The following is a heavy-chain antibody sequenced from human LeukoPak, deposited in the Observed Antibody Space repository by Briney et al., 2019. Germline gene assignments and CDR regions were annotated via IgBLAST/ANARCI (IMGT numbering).Heavy chain of an antibody. Sequence: SETLSLTCAVYGGSFSGYYWSWIRQPPGKGLEWIGEINHSGSTNYNPSLKSRVTISVDTSKNQFSLKLSSVTAADTAVYYCARERLYYGSGKCYYYGMDVWGQGTTVTVSS. CDR3: ARERLYYGSGKCYYYGMDV. J-gene: IGHJ6*02. D-gene: IGHD3-10*01. CDR1: GGSFSGYY. CDR2: INHSGST. V-gene: IGHV4-34*01.